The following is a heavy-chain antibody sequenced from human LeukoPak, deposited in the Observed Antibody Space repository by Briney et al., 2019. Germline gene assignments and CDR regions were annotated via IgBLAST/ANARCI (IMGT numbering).Heavy chain of an antibody. CDR3: ARGGDISSSWYTLYYYYYYMDV. Sequence: ASVKVSCKASGYTFTSYYMHWVRQAPGQGLEGTGIINPSGGSTSYAQKFQGRATMTRDTSTSTVYMELSSLRSEDTAVYYCARGGDISSSWYTLYYYYYYMDVWGKGTTVTISS. V-gene: IGHV1-46*01. D-gene: IGHD6-13*01. CDR1: GYTFTSYY. J-gene: IGHJ6*03. CDR2: INPSGGST.